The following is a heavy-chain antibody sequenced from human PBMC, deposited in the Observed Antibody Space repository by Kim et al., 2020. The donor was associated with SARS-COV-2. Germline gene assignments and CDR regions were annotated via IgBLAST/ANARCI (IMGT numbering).Heavy chain of an antibody. CDR3: ARSIAGYCSGGSCYGSPDYYYGMDV. Sequence: SVKVSCKASGGTFSSYAISWVRQAPGQGLEWMGGIIPIFGTANYAQKFQGRVTITADESTSTAYMELSSLRSEDTAVYYCARSIAGYCSGGSCYGSPDYYYGMDVWGKGTTVTVSS. J-gene: IGHJ6*04. D-gene: IGHD2-15*01. CDR2: IIPIFGTA. CDR1: GGTFSSYA. V-gene: IGHV1-69*13.